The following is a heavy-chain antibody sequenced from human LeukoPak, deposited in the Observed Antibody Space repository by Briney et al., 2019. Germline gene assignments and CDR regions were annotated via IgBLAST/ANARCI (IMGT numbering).Heavy chain of an antibody. V-gene: IGHV4-39*01. D-gene: IGHD5-12*01. CDR1: GDSISSSLYH. J-gene: IGHJ2*01. Sequence: SETLSLTCTVSGDSISSSLYHWGWIRQSPGKNLEWLGSIYYTGTTHYNPSLKSRVTISVDTSKNQFSLNSSSVTAADTAVYYCATQPSGDVVPIYTGYWYFDLWGRGTLVTVSS. CDR2: IYYTGTT. CDR3: ATQPSGDVVPIYTGYWYFDL.